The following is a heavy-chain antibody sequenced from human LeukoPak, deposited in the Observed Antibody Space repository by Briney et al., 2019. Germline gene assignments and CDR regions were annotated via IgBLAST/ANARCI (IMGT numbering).Heavy chain of an antibody. CDR2: ISAYSGNT. CDR1: GYTFTSYG. CDR3: ARDTPMDYGDYFNWFDP. Sequence: ASVKVSCKASGYTFTSYGISWVRQAPGQGLEWMGWISAYSGNTNYAQKLQGRVTMTTDTSTSTAYMELRSLRSDDTAVYYCARDTPMDYGDYFNWFDPWGQGTLVTVSS. J-gene: IGHJ5*02. D-gene: IGHD4-17*01. V-gene: IGHV1-18*01.